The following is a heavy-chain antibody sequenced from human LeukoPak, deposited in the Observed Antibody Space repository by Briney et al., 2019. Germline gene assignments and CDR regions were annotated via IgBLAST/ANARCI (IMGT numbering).Heavy chain of an antibody. D-gene: IGHD3-22*01. CDR1: GGSISSYY. CDR2: IYYSGST. J-gene: IGHJ3*02. V-gene: IGHV4-59*01. Sequence: SETLSLTCTVSGGSISSYYWSWIRQPPGKGLEWIGYIYYSGSTNYNPSLKSRVTISVDTSKNQFSLKLSSVTAADTAVYYCARNYYDSSGYYFDAFDIWGQGTMVTVSS. CDR3: ARNYYDSSGYYFDAFDI.